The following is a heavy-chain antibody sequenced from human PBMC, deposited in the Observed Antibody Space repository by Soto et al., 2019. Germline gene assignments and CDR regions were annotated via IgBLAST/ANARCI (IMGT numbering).Heavy chain of an antibody. J-gene: IGHJ6*02. Sequence: SLRLSCAASGFTFDDYAMHWVRQAPGKGLEWVSGISWNSGSIGYADSVKGRFTISRDNAKNSLYLQMNSLRAEDTALYYCAKVEGEYCSGGSCYYYGMDVWGQGTTVTVSS. V-gene: IGHV3-9*01. D-gene: IGHD2-15*01. CDR3: AKVEGEYCSGGSCYYYGMDV. CDR2: ISWNSGSI. CDR1: GFTFDDYA.